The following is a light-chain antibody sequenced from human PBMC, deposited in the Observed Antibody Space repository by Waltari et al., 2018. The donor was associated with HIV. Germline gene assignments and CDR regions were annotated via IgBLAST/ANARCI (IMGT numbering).Light chain of an antibody. CDR2: AGS. J-gene: IGKJ2*01. Sequence: DIQMTQSPSSLSASVGDRVTITCRASQSITNYLNWYQQKPGKAPRLLIFAGSSLQSGVPARFSGSGSGTEFTLTITSLQAEDFATYYCQQSYSTPRTFGQGTKLDIK. CDR3: QQSYSTPRT. V-gene: IGKV1-39*01. CDR1: QSITNY.